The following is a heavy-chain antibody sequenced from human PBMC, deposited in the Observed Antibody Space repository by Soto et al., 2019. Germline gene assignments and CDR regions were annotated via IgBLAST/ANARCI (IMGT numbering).Heavy chain of an antibody. Sequence: GGSLRLSCAASGFTFISYEINCVRHSPFKWLEWVSYISSSGSTIYYADSVKGRFTISRDNAKNSLYLQMNSLRAEDTAVYYCARDPRPVYYYDSSGYELMSPSGFVYWGQGTLVTVS. CDR1: GFTFISYE. V-gene: IGHV3-48*03. J-gene: IGHJ4*02. CDR3: ARDPRPVYYYDSSGYELMSPSGFVY. CDR2: ISSSGSTI. D-gene: IGHD3-22*01.